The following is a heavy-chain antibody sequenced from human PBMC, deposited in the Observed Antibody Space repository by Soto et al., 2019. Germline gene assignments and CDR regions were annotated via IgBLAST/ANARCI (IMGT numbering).Heavy chain of an antibody. CDR1: GFTFSSYA. CDR2: ISYDGSNK. CDR3: ARDPYPRLRGDAFVI. D-gene: IGHD3-16*01. V-gene: IGHV3-30-3*01. J-gene: IGHJ3*02. Sequence: QVQLVESGGGVVQPGRSLRLSCAASGFTFSSYAMHWVRQAPGKGLEWVAVISYDGSNKYYADSVKGRFTISRDNSKNTLYLQMNSLRADDTAVYYCARDPYPRLRGDAFVIWGQGTMVTVSS.